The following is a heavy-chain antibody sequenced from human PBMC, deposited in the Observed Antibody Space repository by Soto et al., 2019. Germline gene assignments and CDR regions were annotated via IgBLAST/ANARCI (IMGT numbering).Heavy chain of an antibody. Sequence: SETLSLTCTVSGGSISSYYWSWIRQPPGKGLEWIGYIYYSGSTNYNPSLKSRVTISVDTSKNQFSLKLSSVTAADTAVYYCARLDLGPTGIYYFDYWGQGTLVTVSS. J-gene: IGHJ4*02. V-gene: IGHV4-59*01. D-gene: IGHD3-10*01. CDR1: GGSISSYY. CDR2: IYYSGST. CDR3: ARLDLGPTGIYYFDY.